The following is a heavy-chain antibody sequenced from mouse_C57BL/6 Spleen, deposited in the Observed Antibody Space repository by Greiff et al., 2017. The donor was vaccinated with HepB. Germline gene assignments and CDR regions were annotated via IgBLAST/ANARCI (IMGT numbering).Heavy chain of an antibody. CDR2: INPSNGGT. CDR1: GYTFTSYW. J-gene: IGHJ2*01. Sequence: QVQLQQPGAELVRPGSSVKLSCKASGYTFTSYWMHWVKQRPGQGLEWIGNINPSNGGTNYNEKFKSKATLTVDKSSSTAYMQLSSLTSEDSAVYYCARSRTGHYFDYWGQGTTLTVSS. D-gene: IGHD4-1*01. CDR3: ARSRTGHYFDY. V-gene: IGHV1-53*01.